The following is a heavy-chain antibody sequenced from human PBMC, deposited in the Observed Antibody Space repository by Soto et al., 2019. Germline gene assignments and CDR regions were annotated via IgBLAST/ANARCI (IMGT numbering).Heavy chain of an antibody. D-gene: IGHD3-10*01. CDR1: GFTFSSYA. Sequence: GGSLRLSCAASGFTFSSYAMSWVRQAPGKGLEWVSAISGSGGSTYYADSVKGRFTISRDNSKNTLYLQMNSLRAEDTAVYYCAKSPSAMVRGPQYYFDYWGQGTLVTVSS. J-gene: IGHJ4*02. CDR3: AKSPSAMVRGPQYYFDY. V-gene: IGHV3-23*01. CDR2: ISGSGGST.